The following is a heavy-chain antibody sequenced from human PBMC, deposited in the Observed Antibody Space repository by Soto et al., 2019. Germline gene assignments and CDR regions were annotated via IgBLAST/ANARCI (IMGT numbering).Heavy chain of an antibody. D-gene: IGHD5-12*01. J-gene: IGHJ3*02. Sequence: EVQLVESGGGLVQPGGSLRLSCAASEYTFSSYEMTWVRQAPGKGLEWVSYISSSGSIIYYADSVKGRFTISRDNAENSKYQQMNGLRAEETGVYYCAREVADDRDSFDIWGQGTMVTVSS. V-gene: IGHV3-48*03. CDR2: ISSSGSII. CDR3: AREVADDRDSFDI. CDR1: EYTFSSYE.